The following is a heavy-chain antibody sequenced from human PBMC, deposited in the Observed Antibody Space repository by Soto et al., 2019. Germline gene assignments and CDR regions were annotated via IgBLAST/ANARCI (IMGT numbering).Heavy chain of an antibody. V-gene: IGHV3-23*01. CDR1: GFTFSSYA. CDR2: ISGSGGST. CDR3: AKDQYSGYDNVLDYYYYGMDV. Sequence: GVSLRLSCAASGFTFSSYAMSWVRQAPGKGLEWVSAISGSGGSTYYADSVKGRFTISRDNSKNTLYLQMNSLRAEDTAVYYCAKDQYSGYDNVLDYYYYGMDVWGQGTTDTVSS. J-gene: IGHJ6*02. D-gene: IGHD5-12*01.